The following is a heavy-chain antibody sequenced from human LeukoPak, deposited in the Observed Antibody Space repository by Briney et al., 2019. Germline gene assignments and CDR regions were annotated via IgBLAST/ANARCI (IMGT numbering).Heavy chain of an antibody. D-gene: IGHD3-10*01. Sequence: ASVKVSCKASGYTFTSYGISWVRQAPGQGLEWMGWISAYNGNTNYAQKLQGRVTMTTDTSTSTAYMELRSLRSDDTAVYYCARSLWFGELSHYYYGMDVWGQGTTVTVSS. CDR3: ARSLWFGELSHYYYGMDV. J-gene: IGHJ6*02. V-gene: IGHV1-18*01. CDR2: ISAYNGNT. CDR1: GYTFTSYG.